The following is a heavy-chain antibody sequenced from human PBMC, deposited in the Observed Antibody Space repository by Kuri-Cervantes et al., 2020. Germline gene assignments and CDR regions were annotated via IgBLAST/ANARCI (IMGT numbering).Heavy chain of an antibody. CDR3: ARGRSRWYYDILTGYVRGWFDP. J-gene: IGHJ5*02. Sequence: SETLSLTCTVSGGSISSGGYYWSWIRQHPGKGLEWIGYIYYSGSTNYNPSLKSRVTISVDTSKNQFSLKLSSVTAADTAVYYCARGRSRWYYDILTGYVRGWFDPWGQGTLVTVSS. D-gene: IGHD3-9*01. V-gene: IGHV4-31*03. CDR2: IYYSGST. CDR1: GGSISSGGYY.